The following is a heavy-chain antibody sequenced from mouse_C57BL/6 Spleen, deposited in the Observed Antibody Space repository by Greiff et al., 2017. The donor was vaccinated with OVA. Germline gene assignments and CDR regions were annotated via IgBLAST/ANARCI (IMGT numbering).Heavy chain of an antibody. Sequence: QVQLQQSGPELVKPGASVKISCKASGYAFSSYWMNWVKQRPGKGLEWIGRIYPGDGDTNYNGKFKGKATLNADKSSSTAYMQLSSLTSEDSSVYFCARESYYGSSYFDYWGQGTTLTVAS. V-gene: IGHV1-82*01. CDR1: GYAFSSYW. CDR3: ARESYYGSSYFDY. CDR2: IYPGDGDT. D-gene: IGHD1-1*01. J-gene: IGHJ2*01.